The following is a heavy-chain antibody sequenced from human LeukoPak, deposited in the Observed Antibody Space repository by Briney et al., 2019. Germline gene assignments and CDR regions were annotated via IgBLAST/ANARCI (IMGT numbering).Heavy chain of an antibody. CDR1: GGTFSSYA. CDR2: IIPIFGTA. Sequence: SVKVSCKASGGTFSSYAISWVRQAPGQGLEWMGGIIPIFGTANYAQKFQGRVTITADESTSTAYMELSSLRSEDTAVYYCARTQLRSISILDWFDPWGQGTLVTVSS. V-gene: IGHV1-69*13. CDR3: ARTQLRSISILDWFDP. J-gene: IGHJ5*02. D-gene: IGHD3-3*02.